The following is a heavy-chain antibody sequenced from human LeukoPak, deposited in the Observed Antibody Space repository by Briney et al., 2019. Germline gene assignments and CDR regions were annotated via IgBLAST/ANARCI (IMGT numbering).Heavy chain of an antibody. CDR2: INHSGST. CDR1: GGSFSGYY. J-gene: IGHJ4*02. CDR3: ARGEWLRSWFAY. V-gene: IGHV4-34*01. Sequence: SETLSLTCAVSGGSFSGYYRSWIRQPPGKGLEWIGEINHSGSTNYNPPLKSRVTISVDTSKNQFSLKLSSVTAADTAVYYCARGEWLRSWFAYWGQGTLVTVSS. D-gene: IGHD5-12*01.